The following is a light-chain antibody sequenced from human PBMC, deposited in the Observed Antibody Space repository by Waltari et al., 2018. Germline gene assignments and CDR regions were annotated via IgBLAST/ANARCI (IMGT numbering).Light chain of an antibody. CDR2: RSD. J-gene: IGLJ3*02. CDR1: ASNIGGNV. Sequence: QPVLTQPPSVSATPGQRVTISCSGSASNIGGNVVNWYQQPPGKAPKLLIYRSDLRPSGVPDRFSGSKSGTSASLAISGLQSEDEADYFCASWDDSLNGHWVFGGGTKVAVL. CDR3: ASWDDSLNGHWV. V-gene: IGLV1-44*01.